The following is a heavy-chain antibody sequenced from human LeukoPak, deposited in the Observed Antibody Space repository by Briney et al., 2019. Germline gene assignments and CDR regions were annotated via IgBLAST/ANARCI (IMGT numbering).Heavy chain of an antibody. D-gene: IGHD3-10*01. CDR1: GFTFDDYG. J-gene: IGHJ6*03. CDR3: AKDVGYYGSGSRHPNYYYYYMDV. CDR2: INWNGGST. Sequence: GGSLRLSCAASGFTFDDYGMSWVRQAPGKGLEWVSGINWNGGSTGYADSVKGRFTISRDNSKNTLYLQMNSLRAEDTAVYYCAKDVGYYGSGSRHPNYYYYYMDVWGKGTTVTISS. V-gene: IGHV3-20*04.